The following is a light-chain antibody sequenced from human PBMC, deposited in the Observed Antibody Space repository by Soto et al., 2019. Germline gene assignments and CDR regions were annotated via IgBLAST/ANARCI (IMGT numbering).Light chain of an antibody. CDR1: QSVSSSF. CDR3: QQYHSSPYT. J-gene: IGKJ2*01. V-gene: IGKV3-20*01. CDR2: GAS. Sequence: EIVLTQSPGTLSLSPGERTTLSCRASQSVSSSFLAWYQQKPGQAPRLLIYGASSRATGISDRFSGSGSGTDFTLTISRLEPEDFAVYYCQQYHSSPYTFGQGTKLEIK.